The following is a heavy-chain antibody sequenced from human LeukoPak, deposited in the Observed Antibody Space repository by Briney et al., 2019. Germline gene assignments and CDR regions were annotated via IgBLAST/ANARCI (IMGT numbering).Heavy chain of an antibody. D-gene: IGHD6-6*01. J-gene: IGHJ4*02. CDR2: IKQDGSEK. V-gene: IGHV3-7*01. CDR3: ARVRQLVRSYFDY. CDR1: GFTFSSYW. Sequence: RGSLRLSCAASGFTFSSYWMSWVRQAPGKGLEWVANIKQDGSEKYYVDSVKGRFTISRDNAKNSLYLQMNSLRAEDTAVYYCARVRQLVRSYFDYWGQGTLVTVSS.